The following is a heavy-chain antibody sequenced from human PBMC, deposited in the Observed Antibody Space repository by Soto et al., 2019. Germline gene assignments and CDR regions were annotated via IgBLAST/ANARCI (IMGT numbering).Heavy chain of an antibody. CDR3: AHGRYNWFDP. Sequence: QITLKESGPTLVKPRQTLTLTCTFSGFSLSTSGVGVGWISQPPGRALEWRALIYWDDDKRYSPSLKSRLTLTKDISKNQVVLTMTNMDPVDTATYFCAHGRYNWFDPWGQGTLVTVSS. CDR2: IYWDDDK. J-gene: IGHJ5*02. V-gene: IGHV2-5*02. CDR1: GFSLSTSGVG.